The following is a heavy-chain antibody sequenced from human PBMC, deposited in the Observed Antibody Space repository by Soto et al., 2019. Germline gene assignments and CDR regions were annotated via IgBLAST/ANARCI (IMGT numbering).Heavy chain of an antibody. V-gene: IGHV3-30*18. CDR3: AKWKVPNTGEYYFDY. D-gene: IGHD2-2*01. CDR1: GFTFSDYA. CDR2: VSNDGSSE. Sequence: QVQLVESGGGVVQPGRSLRLSCAASGFTFSDYAMHWVRQAPGKGLEWVAVVSNDGSSEYYAGFVRGRFTLSRDNSKDTLYLQMNTLRPEDTAVYYCAKWKVPNTGEYYFDYWGQGTLVTVSS. J-gene: IGHJ4*02.